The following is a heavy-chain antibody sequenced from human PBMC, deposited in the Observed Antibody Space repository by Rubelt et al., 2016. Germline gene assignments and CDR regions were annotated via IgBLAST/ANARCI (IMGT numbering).Heavy chain of an antibody. CDR1: GYTFTGYY. CDR2: INPNSGGT. Sequence: GQSGAEVKKPGASVKVSCKASGYTFTGYYMHWVRQAPGQGLEWMGWINPNSGGTNYAQKFQGRVTMTRDTSISTAYMELSRLRSDDTAVYYCARSIPRGSSGWYVFDYWGQGTLVTVSS. V-gene: IGHV1-2*02. CDR3: ARSIPRGSSGWYVFDY. D-gene: IGHD6-19*01. J-gene: IGHJ4*02.